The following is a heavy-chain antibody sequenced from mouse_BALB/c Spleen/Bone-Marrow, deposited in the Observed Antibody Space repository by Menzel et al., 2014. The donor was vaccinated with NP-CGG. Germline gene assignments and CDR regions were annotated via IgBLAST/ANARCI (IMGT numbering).Heavy chain of an antibody. Sequence: VQLQQSGTDLVKPGASVKLSCTASGFNIKDTYMHWVKQRPEQGLDWIGRIDPASGNIQYDPKFQGRAAITADTSSNTAYLQLSSPTSEDTAVYYCASLTGTFDYWGQGTPLTVSP. D-gene: IGHD4-1*01. CDR2: IDPASGNI. J-gene: IGHJ2*01. CDR3: ASLTGTFDY. V-gene: IGHV14-3*02. CDR1: GFNIKDTY.